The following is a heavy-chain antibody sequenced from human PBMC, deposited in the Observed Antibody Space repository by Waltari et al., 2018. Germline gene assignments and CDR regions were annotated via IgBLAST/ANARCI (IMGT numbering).Heavy chain of an antibody. J-gene: IGHJ4*02. CDR3: ARDGLGSRPFDY. CDR2: ISGSGST. Sequence: QVQLQESGPGLVKPSETLSLTCTVSGGSISTYYWSWLRQPAGKGPEWIGGISGSGSTNDNPSLKSRVTRSVETSKNQFSLKLNSVTAADTAVYYCARDGLGSRPFDYWGQGTLVTVSS. D-gene: IGHD3-16*01. V-gene: IGHV4-4*07. CDR1: GGSISTYY.